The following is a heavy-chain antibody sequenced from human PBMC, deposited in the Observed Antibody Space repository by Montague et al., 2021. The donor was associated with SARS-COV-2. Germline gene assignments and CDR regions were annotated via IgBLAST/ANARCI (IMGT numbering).Heavy chain of an antibody. J-gene: IGHJ4*02. CDR3: VRGGGSMTFDY. Sequence: TLSLTCTVSGASISNPTYSWGWIRQPAGKELEWIGRMFTSGSTTYNPSLKSRVTISVDTSENQFSLRLNSVTAADTAVYYCVRGGGSMTFDYWGQGILVTVSS. D-gene: IGHD3-16*01. CDR2: MFTSGST. CDR1: GASISNPTYS. V-gene: IGHV4-61*02.